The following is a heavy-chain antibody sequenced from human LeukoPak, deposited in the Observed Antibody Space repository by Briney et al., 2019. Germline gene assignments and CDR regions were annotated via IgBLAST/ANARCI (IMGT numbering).Heavy chain of an antibody. CDR1: GFTLSDYA. CDR2: ISGSGGST. CDR3: AKDPYSSANPGVLDY. V-gene: IGHV3-23*01. D-gene: IGHD6-19*01. J-gene: IGHJ4*02. Sequence: PGGSLRLSCAASGFTLSDYALSWVRQAPGKGLEWVSAISGSGGSTYYADSVKGRFTISRDNSKNTLYLQMNSLRAEDTAVYYCAKDPYSSANPGVLDYWGQGTLVTVSS.